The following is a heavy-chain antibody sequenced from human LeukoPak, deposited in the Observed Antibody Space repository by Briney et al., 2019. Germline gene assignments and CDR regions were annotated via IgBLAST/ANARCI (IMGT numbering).Heavy chain of an antibody. V-gene: IGHV4-4*07. D-gene: IGHD2-15*01. CDR1: GGSISSYY. CDR3: ARTSPRAATFDY. J-gene: IGHJ4*02. Sequence: SETLSLTCAVSGGSISSYYWSWIRQPVGKGLEWIGRIYTSGTTNYNPSLKSRVTMSVDTSKNRFSLNLNSVTAADTAVYYCARTSPRAATFDYWGQGTLVTVSS. CDR2: IYTSGTT.